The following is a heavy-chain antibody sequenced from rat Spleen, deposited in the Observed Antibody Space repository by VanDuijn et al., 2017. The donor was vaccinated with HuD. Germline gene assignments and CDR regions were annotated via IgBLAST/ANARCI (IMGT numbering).Heavy chain of an antibody. CDR2: ILYDDTNT. V-gene: IGHV5-29*01. J-gene: IGHJ2*01. CDR1: GFTFSNYG. D-gene: IGHD1-11*01. Sequence: EVQLVESGGGLVQPGRSLKLSCAASGFTFSNYGMAWVRQVPERGLEWVATILYDDTNTFYRDSVKGRFTIFRDTAKSTLYLQMDSLRSEDTATYYCARLGGGPDYWGQGVMVTVSS. CDR3: ARLGGGPDY.